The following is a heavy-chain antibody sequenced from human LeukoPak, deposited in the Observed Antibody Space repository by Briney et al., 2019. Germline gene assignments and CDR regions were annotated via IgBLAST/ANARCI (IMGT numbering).Heavy chain of an antibody. CDR1: GFTFSSYA. CDR3: ARALVVVAATPDY. D-gene: IGHD2-15*01. Sequence: PGGSLRLSCAASGFTFSSYAMHWVRQAPGKGLEYVSAISSNGGSTYYANSVKGRFTISRDNSKNTLYLQMNSLRAEDTAVYYCARALVVVAATPDYWGQGTLVTVSS. CDR2: ISSNGGST. J-gene: IGHJ4*02. V-gene: IGHV3-64*01.